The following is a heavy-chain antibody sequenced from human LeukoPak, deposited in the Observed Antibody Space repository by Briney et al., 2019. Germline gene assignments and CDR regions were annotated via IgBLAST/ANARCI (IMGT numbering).Heavy chain of an antibody. CDR2: IKYDGSRT. CDR1: GMTFDRHG. D-gene: IGHD1-26*01. CDR3: AAHRYSGIYPYYFDY. Sequence: GGSLRLSCVVSGMTFDRHGMHWVRQPPGKGLEWLAFIKYDGSRTDYEDSVQGRFSVSRDNSKNTLYLQMNSLRAEDTAVYYCAAHRYSGIYPYYFDYWGQGALVAVSS. J-gene: IGHJ4*02. V-gene: IGHV3-30*02.